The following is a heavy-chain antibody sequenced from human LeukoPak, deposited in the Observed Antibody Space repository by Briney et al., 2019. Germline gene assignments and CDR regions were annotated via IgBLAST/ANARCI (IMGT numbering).Heavy chain of an antibody. CDR3: ARGGHYYSYSMDV. J-gene: IGHJ6*03. Sequence: ASVKVSCKASGYSFTDYYMHWVRQAPGQGLEWMGWINPDSGGTNYPQKFQGRVTMTRDTSISTAYMELSRLRSDDTAVYYCARGGHYYSYSMDVWGKGTTVTVSS. V-gene: IGHV1-2*02. CDR1: GYSFTDYY. CDR2: INPDSGGT.